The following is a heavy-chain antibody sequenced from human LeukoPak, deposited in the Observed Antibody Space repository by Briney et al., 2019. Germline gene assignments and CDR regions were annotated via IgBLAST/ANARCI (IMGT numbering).Heavy chain of an antibody. CDR3: ARVPIMVGATTNYYYYYYMDV. J-gene: IGHJ6*03. CDR2: ISSSGSTI. CDR1: GFTFSDYY. V-gene: IGHV3-11*01. Sequence: GGSLRLSCAASGFTFSDYYMSWIRQAPGKGLEWVSYISSSGSTIYYADSVKGRFTISRDNAKNSLYLQMNSLRAEDTAVYYCARVPIMVGATTNYYYYYYMDVWGKGTTVTVSS. D-gene: IGHD1-26*01.